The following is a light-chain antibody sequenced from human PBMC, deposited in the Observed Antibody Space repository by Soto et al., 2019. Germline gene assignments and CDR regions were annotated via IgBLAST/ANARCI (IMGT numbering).Light chain of an antibody. J-gene: IGKJ2*01. CDR1: QRISSE. CDR2: GAS. CDR3: QQGHNWPLT. Sequence: EIVMTQSPATLSVSPGERATLSCRASQRISSELAWYQQRPGQPPRRLSYGASTRATGVPDRFTGSGSGSDFTLTISGLQSEDFAVYYCQQGHNWPLTFGQGTRLEI. V-gene: IGKV3-15*01.